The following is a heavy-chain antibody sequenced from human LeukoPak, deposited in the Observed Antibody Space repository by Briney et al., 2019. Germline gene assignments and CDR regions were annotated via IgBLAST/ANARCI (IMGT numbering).Heavy chain of an antibody. Sequence: SETLSLTCTVSGGSISSGGYYWSWIRQHPGKGLEGIGYIYYSGSTYYNPSLKSRVIISVDTSKNQFSLKLSYVTAADTAVYYCARVLPHRHLRYGYYGRRGYAFDIWGQGTMVTVSS. J-gene: IGHJ3*02. CDR2: IYYSGST. CDR1: GGSISSGGYY. D-gene: IGHD4-17*01. V-gene: IGHV4-31*03. CDR3: ARVLPHRHLRYGYYGRRGYAFDI.